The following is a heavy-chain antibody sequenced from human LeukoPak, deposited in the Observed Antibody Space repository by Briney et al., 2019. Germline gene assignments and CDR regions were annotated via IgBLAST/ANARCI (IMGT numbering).Heavy chain of an antibody. CDR3: AKGGERFGSGSYNWFDP. J-gene: IGHJ5*02. V-gene: IGHV4-61*02. D-gene: IGHD3-10*01. CDR1: DDSLRNGGFY. CDR2: IYTTGNI. Sequence: SETLSLTCSVSDDSLRNGGFYWSWLRQPAGKGLEWIGRIYTTGNIQINPSLKSRVSMSTDKSKNQFFLDLRSVTAADTAVYYCAKGGERFGSGSYNWFDPWGRGILVTVSS.